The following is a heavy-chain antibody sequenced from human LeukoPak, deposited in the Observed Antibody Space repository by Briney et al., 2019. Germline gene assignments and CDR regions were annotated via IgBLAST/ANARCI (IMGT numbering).Heavy chain of an antibody. Sequence: GGSLRLSCAASGFTFDDYGMSWVRQAPGKGLEWVSDINWNGGSTGYADSVEGRFTISRDNAKNSLYLQMNSLRAEDTAVYYCARVRYSGSYAGLGFYCDYWGQGTLVTVSS. D-gene: IGHD1-26*01. CDR3: ARVRYSGSYAGLGFYCDY. CDR2: INWNGGST. CDR1: GFTFDDYG. J-gene: IGHJ4*02. V-gene: IGHV3-20*04.